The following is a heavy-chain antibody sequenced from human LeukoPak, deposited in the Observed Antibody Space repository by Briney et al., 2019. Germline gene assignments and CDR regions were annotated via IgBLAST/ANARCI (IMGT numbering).Heavy chain of an antibody. CDR1: GGTFSSYA. D-gene: IGHD3-10*01. CDR3: ARTSQLWFGELSQPFDY. CDR2: IIPIFGTA. V-gene: IGHV1-69*05. J-gene: IGHJ4*02. Sequence: SVKVSCKASGGTFSSYAISWVRQAPGQGLEWMGGIIPIFGTANYAQKFQGRVTITTDESTSTAYMELSSLRSEDTAVYYCARTSQLWFGELSQPFDYWGQGTLVTVSS.